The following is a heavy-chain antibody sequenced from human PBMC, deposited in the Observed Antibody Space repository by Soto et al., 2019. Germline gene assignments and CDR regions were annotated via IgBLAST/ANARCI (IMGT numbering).Heavy chain of an antibody. V-gene: IGHV1-8*01. Sequence: QVQLVQSGAEVKKPGASVKVSCKAPGYTFTIHDIHWVRQAPGQGLEWMAGLNPHSGKAAYAQRFQGRLTMTGNASTSTAYMELSGLRSEDTAMYYCARVSSIAARRSYDSWGQGTLVTVSS. CDR2: LNPHSGKA. D-gene: IGHD6-6*01. CDR3: ARVSSIAARRSYDS. CDR1: GYTFTIHD. J-gene: IGHJ4*02.